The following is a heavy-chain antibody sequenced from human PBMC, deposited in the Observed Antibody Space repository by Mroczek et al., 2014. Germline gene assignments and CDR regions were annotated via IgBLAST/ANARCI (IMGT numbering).Heavy chain of an antibody. CDR2: IWYDGSNK. CDR3: AREYCSSTSCYRPDYYYYMDV. CDR1: GFTFSSYG. D-gene: IGHD2-2*01. Sequence: VQLVQSGGGVVQPGRSLRLSCAASGFTFSSYGMHWVRQAPGKGLEWVAVIWYDGSNKYYADSVKGRFTISRDNSKNTLYLQMNSLRAEDTAVYYCAREYCSSTSCYRPDYYYYMDVWGKGTTVTVSS. J-gene: IGHJ6*03. V-gene: IGHV3-33*01.